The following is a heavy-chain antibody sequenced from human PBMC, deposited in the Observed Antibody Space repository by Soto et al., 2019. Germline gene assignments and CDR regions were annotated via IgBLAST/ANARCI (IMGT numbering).Heavy chain of an antibody. Sequence: QVQLEESGGGVVQPGRSLRLSCAASGFTFSSYGMHWVRQAPGKGLEWVAVISYDGSNKYYADSVKGRFTISRDNSKNTLYLQMNSLRAEDTAVYYCAKDWNYYDSSGYYLIDYWGQGTLVTVSS. CDR3: AKDWNYYDSSGYYLIDY. CDR1: GFTFSSYG. V-gene: IGHV3-30*18. J-gene: IGHJ4*02. CDR2: ISYDGSNK. D-gene: IGHD3-22*01.